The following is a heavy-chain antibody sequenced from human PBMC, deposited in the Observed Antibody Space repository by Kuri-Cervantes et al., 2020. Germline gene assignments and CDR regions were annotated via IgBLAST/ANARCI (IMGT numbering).Heavy chain of an antibody. CDR2: IYYSGST. V-gene: IGHV4-31*01. CDR1: GGSISSGGYY. D-gene: IGHD6-19*01. J-gene: IGHJ4*02. CDR3: ARDWGSGWERGAFDY. Sequence: SCTVSGGSISSGGYYWSWIRQHPGKGLEWIGYIYYSGSTYYNPSLKSLVTISVDTSKNQFSLKLSSVTAADTAVYYCARDWGSGWERGAFDYWGQGTLVTVSS.